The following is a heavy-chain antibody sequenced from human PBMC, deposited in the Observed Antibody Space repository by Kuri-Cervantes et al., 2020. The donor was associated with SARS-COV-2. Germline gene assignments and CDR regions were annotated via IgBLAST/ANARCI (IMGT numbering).Heavy chain of an antibody. V-gene: IGHV3-21*01. Sequence: GGSLRPSCAASGFTFSSYSRNWVRQAPGKGLEWVSSISSSSSYIYYADSVKGRFTISRDNAKNSLYLQMNSLRAEDTAVYYCAVDFWSGYSLRIGGAPGYGMDVWGQGTTVTVSS. D-gene: IGHD3-3*01. CDR3: AVDFWSGYSLRIGGAPGYGMDV. CDR1: GFTFSSYS. CDR2: ISSSSSYI. J-gene: IGHJ6*02.